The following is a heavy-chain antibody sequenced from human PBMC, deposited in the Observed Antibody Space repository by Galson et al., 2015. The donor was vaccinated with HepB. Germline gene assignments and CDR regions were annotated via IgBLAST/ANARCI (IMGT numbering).Heavy chain of an antibody. CDR1: GFTFSSYS. Sequence: SLRLSCAASGFTFSSYSMNWVRQAPGKGLEWVSSISSSSSYIYYADSVKGRFTISRDNAKNSLYLQMNSLRAEDTAVYYCARDADIVLVVYAPGWFDPWGQGTLVTVSS. J-gene: IGHJ5*02. CDR2: ISSSSSYI. CDR3: ARDADIVLVVYAPGWFDP. D-gene: IGHD2-8*02. V-gene: IGHV3-21*01.